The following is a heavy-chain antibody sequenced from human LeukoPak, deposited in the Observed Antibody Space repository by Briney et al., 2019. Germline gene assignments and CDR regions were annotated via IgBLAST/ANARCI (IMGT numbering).Heavy chain of an antibody. CDR3: ARDYYYGFYY. V-gene: IGHV3-48*02. Sequence: GGSLRLSCAASGFTFSSYSMNWVRQAPRKGLEWVSYISSSSGSIHYADSVKGRFTISRDNAKNSLYLQMSSLRDEDTAMYYCARDYYYGFYYWGQGTLVTVSS. CDR2: ISSSSGSI. D-gene: IGHD3-10*01. J-gene: IGHJ4*02. CDR1: GFTFSSYS.